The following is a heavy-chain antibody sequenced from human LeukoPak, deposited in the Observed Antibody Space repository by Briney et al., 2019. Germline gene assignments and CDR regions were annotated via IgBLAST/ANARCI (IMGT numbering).Heavy chain of an antibody. CDR1: GFSVSSYW. Sequence: GGSLRLSCAASGFSVSSYWMHWVRQAPGKGLVWVSRIKSDESSASYADSVKGRFTISRDNAKNTLYLQMNSLRAEDTAVYYCARGSSSGNSLRPIDFWGQGTLVTVSS. J-gene: IGHJ4*02. CDR2: IKSDESSA. D-gene: IGHD3-22*01. V-gene: IGHV3-74*01. CDR3: ARGSSSGNSLRPIDF.